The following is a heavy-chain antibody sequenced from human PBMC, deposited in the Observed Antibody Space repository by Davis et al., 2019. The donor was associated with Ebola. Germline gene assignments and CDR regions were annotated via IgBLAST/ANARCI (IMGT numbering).Heavy chain of an antibody. CDR3: VRHYDTISWSDP. D-gene: IGHD3-9*01. J-gene: IGHJ5*02. Sequence: ASVKVSCKASGYIFTNYGVSWLRQAPGQGLEWMGWISVIDGNTYDAQKFQGRVTMTADTSTSTIYMELRSLTSDDTAIYYCVRHYDTISWSDPWGQGTLVTVSS. CDR1: GYIFTNYG. CDR2: ISVIDGNT. V-gene: IGHV1-18*01.